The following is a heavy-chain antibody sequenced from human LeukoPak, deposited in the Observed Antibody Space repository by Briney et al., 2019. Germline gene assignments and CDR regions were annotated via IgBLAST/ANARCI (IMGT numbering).Heavy chain of an antibody. CDR2: ISGSGGST. V-gene: IGHV3-23*01. J-gene: IGHJ5*02. D-gene: IGHD3-10*01. Sequence: PGGSLRLSCAASGFTFSSYGMSWVRQAPGKGLEWVSAISGSGGSTYYADSVKGRFTTSRDNSKNTRYLQMNRLRAEDTAVYYCAKDPITMVRGVISPWGQGTLVTVSS. CDR1: GFTFSSYG. CDR3: AKDPITMVRGVISP.